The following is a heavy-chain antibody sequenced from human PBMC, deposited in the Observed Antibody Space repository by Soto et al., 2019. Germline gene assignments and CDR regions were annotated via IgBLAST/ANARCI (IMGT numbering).Heavy chain of an antibody. CDR3: ALGYNFNYYYGMDV. V-gene: IGHV3-30*03. J-gene: IGHJ6*02. D-gene: IGHD5-12*01. Sequence: PGGSLRLSCAASGFTFSSYGMHWVRQAPGKGLEWVAVISYDGSNKYYADSVKGRFTISRDNSKNMLYLQMNSLRAEDTAVYYCALGYNFNYYYGMDVWGQGTTVTVSS. CDR2: ISYDGSNK. CDR1: GFTFSSYG.